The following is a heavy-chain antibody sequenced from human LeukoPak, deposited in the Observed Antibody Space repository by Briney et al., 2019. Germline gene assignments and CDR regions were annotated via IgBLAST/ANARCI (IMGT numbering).Heavy chain of an antibody. CDR1: GGTFISYA. Sequence: VKVSFKGSGGTFISYAISWVRQAPGQGVEWMGGIIPIFGTANYAQKFQGRVTITADESTSTAYMELSSLRSEDTAVYYCARDFSPDHRSYYFDYWGQGPLVTVSS. V-gene: IGHV1-69*13. CDR3: ARDFSPDHRSYYFDY. D-gene: IGHD1-14*01. CDR2: IIPIFGTA. J-gene: IGHJ4*02.